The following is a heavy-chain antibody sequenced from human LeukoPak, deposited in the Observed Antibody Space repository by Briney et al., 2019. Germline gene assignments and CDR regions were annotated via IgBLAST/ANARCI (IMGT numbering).Heavy chain of an antibody. J-gene: IGHJ4*02. CDR2: INHSGST. CDR1: GGSFSGYY. CDR3: ARYVSRYFDWLLTGDYFYY. D-gene: IGHD3-9*01. Sequence: SETLSLTCAVYGGSFSGYYWSWIRQPPGKGLEWIGEINHSGSTNYNPSLKSRVTISVDTSKNQFSLKLSSVTAADTAVYYCARYVSRYFDWLLTGDYFYYWGQGTLVTVSS. V-gene: IGHV4-34*01.